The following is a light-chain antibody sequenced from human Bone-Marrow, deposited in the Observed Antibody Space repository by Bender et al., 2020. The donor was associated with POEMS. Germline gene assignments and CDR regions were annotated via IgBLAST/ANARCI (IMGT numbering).Light chain of an antibody. CDR1: NLGHKY. Sequence: SYELTQPPSVSVSPGQTASITCSGANLGHKYACWYQQKPGQSPLLIIYQDNRRPSGIPERFSGSNSGNTATLTISGTQAMDEADYYCQTWDNFAHVFGPGTKVTVL. J-gene: IGLJ1*01. CDR3: QTWDNFAHV. CDR2: QDN. V-gene: IGLV3-1*01.